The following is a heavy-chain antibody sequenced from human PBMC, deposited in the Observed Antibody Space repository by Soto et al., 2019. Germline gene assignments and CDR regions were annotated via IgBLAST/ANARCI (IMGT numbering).Heavy chain of an antibody. CDR3: VRWGTPIDY. CDR2: ISAYNGNT. J-gene: IGHJ4*02. Sequence: QVQLVQSGAEVKKPGASVKVSCKTSGYTFTNFGISWVRQASGQGLEWMGWISAYNGNTNYAQKFQGSVTMTTDTSTSTAYMELRSLRSYDTAVYYCVRWGTPIDYWGQGTLVTVSS. V-gene: IGHV1-18*01. CDR1: GYTFTNFG. D-gene: IGHD3-16*01.